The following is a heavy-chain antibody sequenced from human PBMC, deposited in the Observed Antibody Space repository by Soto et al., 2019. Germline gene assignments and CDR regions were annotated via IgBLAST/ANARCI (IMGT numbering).Heavy chain of an antibody. CDR1: GGSISSSNW. CDR2: IYHSGST. V-gene: IGHV4-4*02. J-gene: IGHJ3*02. D-gene: IGHD3-22*01. CDR3: ARDQPPYYYDSSGYEAFDI. Sequence: QVQLQESGPGLVKPSGTLSLTCAVSGGSISSSNWWSWVRQPPGKGLEWIGEIYHSGSTNYNPSLKGRVTISVDKSKNQFSLKLSSVTAADTAVYYCARDQPPYYYDSSGYEAFDIWGQGTMVTVSS.